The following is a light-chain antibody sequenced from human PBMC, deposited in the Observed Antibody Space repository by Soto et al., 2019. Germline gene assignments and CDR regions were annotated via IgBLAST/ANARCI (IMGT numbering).Light chain of an antibody. CDR3: QQYTTSPFT. CDR2: GAS. Sequence: IVLTQSPGTLSLSPGERATLYCRASQSVGSNYLAWYQQKPGQAPRVLIYGASSRATGIPDRFSGSGSGADFTLTISRLEPEDFAVYYCQQYTTSPFTFGPRTKVDIK. CDR1: QSVGSNY. V-gene: IGKV3-20*01. J-gene: IGKJ3*01.